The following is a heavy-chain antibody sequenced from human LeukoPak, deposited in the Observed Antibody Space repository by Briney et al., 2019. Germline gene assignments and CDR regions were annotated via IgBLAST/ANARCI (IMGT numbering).Heavy chain of an antibody. V-gene: IGHV1-69*05. CDR2: IIPIFGTP. J-gene: IGHJ4*02. CDR1: GGTFSSYA. D-gene: IGHD3-10*01. Sequence: SVKVSCKASGGTFSSYAISWVRQAPGQGLEWMGGIIPIFGTPNYAQKFQGRVTITTDESTSTAYMELSSLRSEDTAVYYCARLGYGSGSYSNRLDYWGQGTLVTVSS. CDR3: ARLGYGSGSYSNRLDY.